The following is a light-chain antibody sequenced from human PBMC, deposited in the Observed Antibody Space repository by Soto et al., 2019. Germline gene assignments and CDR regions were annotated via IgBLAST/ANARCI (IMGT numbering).Light chain of an antibody. CDR1: QSVSSSY. CDR2: GAS. Sequence: EIVLTQSPGTLSLSPGERATLSCRASQSVSSSYLAWYQQKPGQAPRLLIYGASSSATGIPDGFSGSGSGTTFTLTISRLEPEDYAVYYCQQYVSSSWTFGQGAKVEIK. J-gene: IGKJ1*01. V-gene: IGKV3-20*01. CDR3: QQYVSSSWT.